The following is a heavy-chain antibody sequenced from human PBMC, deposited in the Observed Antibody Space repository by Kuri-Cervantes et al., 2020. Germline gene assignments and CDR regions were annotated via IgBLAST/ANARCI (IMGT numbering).Heavy chain of an antibody. CDR3: ARAVPLYYYGSGSYRRGMDV. Sequence: GSLRLSCAVSGGSISSSNWWSWVRQPPGKGLEWIGEIYHSGSTNYNPSLKSRVTISVDKSKNQFSMKLSSVTAADTAVYYCARAVPLYYYGSGSYRRGMDVWGQGTTVTVSS. V-gene: IGHV4-4*02. CDR1: GGSISSSNW. CDR2: IYHSGST. D-gene: IGHD3-10*01. J-gene: IGHJ6*02.